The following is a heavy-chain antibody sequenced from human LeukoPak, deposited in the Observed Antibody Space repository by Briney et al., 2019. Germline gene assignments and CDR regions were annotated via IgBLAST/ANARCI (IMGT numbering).Heavy chain of an antibody. Sequence: GGSLRLSCAASGFTFWMAWVRQAPGKGLEWVASIKFDESERHHVDSVKGRFTISRDNAKNSLYLQMNSLRAEDTAVYFCTRVTTNGYFEHWGQGTLVTVSS. V-gene: IGHV3-7*04. D-gene: IGHD1/OR15-1a*01. CDR2: IKFDESER. J-gene: IGHJ4*02. CDR3: TRVTTNGYFEH. CDR1: GFTFW.